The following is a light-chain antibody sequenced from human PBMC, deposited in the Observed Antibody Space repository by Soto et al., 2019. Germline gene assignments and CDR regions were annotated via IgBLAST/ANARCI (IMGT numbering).Light chain of an antibody. CDR3: QTWGTGMWV. CDR2: LNSDGSH. Sequence: QPVLTQSPSASASLGASVKLTCTLSSGHSSDTIAWHQQQPEKGPRFLMKLNSDGSHSKGDGIPDRFSGSSSGAERYLTISRLQSEDEADYYCQTWGTGMWVFGGGTKLTVL. CDR1: SGHSSDT. V-gene: IGLV4-69*01. J-gene: IGLJ3*02.